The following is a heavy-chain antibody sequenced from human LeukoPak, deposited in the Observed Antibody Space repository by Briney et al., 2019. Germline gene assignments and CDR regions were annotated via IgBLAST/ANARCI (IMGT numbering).Heavy chain of an antibody. Sequence: GGSLRLSCAASGFTFSSYSMNWVRQAPGKGLEWVSSISSSSSYIYYADSVKGRFTISRDNAKNSLYLQMNSLRAEDTAVYYCASSGKPRAYAFDIWGQGTMVTVSS. CDR1: GFTFSSYS. CDR3: ASSGKPRAYAFDI. V-gene: IGHV3-21*01. D-gene: IGHD1-26*01. J-gene: IGHJ3*02. CDR2: ISSSSSYI.